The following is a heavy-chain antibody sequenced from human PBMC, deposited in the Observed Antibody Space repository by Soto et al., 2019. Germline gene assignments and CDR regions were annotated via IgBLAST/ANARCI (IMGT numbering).Heavy chain of an antibody. V-gene: IGHV3-30-3*01. CDR2: ISYDGSRK. Sequence: QVHLVESGGGVVQPGSSLRLSCAASEFTFRIFAMHWLRQSPGKGLEWVAVISYDGSRKADSVKGRFTVSRDNSWNTLYLRMNSLRAEDTAIYYCARGDREDIEEVVGVRPGEYSMDVWGQGTTVTVSS. CDR3: ARGDREDIEEVVGVRPGEYSMDV. CDR1: EFTFRIFA. J-gene: IGHJ6*02. D-gene: IGHD1-26*01.